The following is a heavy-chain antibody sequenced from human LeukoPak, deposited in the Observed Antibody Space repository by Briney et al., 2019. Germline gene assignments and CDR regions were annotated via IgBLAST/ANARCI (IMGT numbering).Heavy chain of an antibody. J-gene: IGHJ4*02. D-gene: IGHD3-10*01. CDR1: GFTFSSYA. V-gene: IGHV3-23*01. CDR3: AKDRNYGSDIDY. CDR2: ISSGGVST. Sequence: GGSLRLSCAASGFTFSSYAMSWVRQAPGKGLEWVSAISSGGVSTYYADSVKGRFTISRDNSKNTLYLQMNSLRAEDTAAYYCAKDRNYGSDIDYWGQGTLVTVSS.